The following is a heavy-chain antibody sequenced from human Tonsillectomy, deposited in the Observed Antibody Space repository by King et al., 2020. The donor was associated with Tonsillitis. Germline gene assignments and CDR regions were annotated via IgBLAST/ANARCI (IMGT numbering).Heavy chain of an antibody. CDR1: GYSFTTYF. Sequence: VQLVESGAEVKKPGASVRFSCKTSGYSFTTYFMHWVRQAPGQGLEWMGIINPSDDTKYYVEKFQDRVILTRDTSPSTAHMELSSLTSEDTAVYYCARGKGWNRDVVDIWGQGTVVTVSP. CDR2: INPSDDTK. J-gene: IGHJ3*02. V-gene: IGHV1-46*01. D-gene: IGHD1-1*01. CDR3: ARGKGWNRDVVDI.